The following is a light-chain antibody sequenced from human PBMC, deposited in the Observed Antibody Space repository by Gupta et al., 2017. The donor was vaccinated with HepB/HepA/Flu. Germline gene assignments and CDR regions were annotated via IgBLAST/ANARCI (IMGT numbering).Light chain of an antibody. Sequence: DIQMTQSPSTLFAFVGDRVTITCRANKSISSCLAWYQQKPGKAPKLLIYKASSLQSGVPSRFRGSGSGTEFTLTISSLQPDDFATYYCQQYNSYSRTFGQGTKVEIK. CDR1: KSISSC. J-gene: IGKJ1*01. CDR2: KAS. V-gene: IGKV1-5*03. CDR3: QQYNSYSRT.